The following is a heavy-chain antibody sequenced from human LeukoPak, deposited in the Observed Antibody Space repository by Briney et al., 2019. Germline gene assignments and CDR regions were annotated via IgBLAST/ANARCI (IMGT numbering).Heavy chain of an antibody. J-gene: IGHJ4*02. CDR2: INPSGGNT. Sequence: ASVKVSCKASGYTFTRYYIHWVRQAPGQGLEWMGIINPSGGNTNYAQKFQGRVTMTRDTSTSTVYMELSSLRSEDTAVYYCARGELLWFGELPNGYDYWGQGTLVTVSS. CDR3: ARGELLWFGELPNGYDY. D-gene: IGHD3-10*01. V-gene: IGHV1-46*01. CDR1: GYTFTRYY.